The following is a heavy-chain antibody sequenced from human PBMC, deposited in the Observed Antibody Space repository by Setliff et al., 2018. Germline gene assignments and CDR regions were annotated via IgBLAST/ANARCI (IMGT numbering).Heavy chain of an antibody. CDR3: ARGIEPLLPVPDY. Sequence: SVKVSCKASGYTFTRYAISWVRQAPGHGLAWMGGIIPILGIANYAHKFQGRVTSTADESTSPAYMELSSPRSEDTAVYYWARGIEPLLPVPDYWGQGTLGTSPQ. J-gene: IGHJ4*02. CDR2: IIPILGIA. D-gene: IGHD3-10*01. V-gene: IGHV1-69*10. CDR1: GYTFTRYA.